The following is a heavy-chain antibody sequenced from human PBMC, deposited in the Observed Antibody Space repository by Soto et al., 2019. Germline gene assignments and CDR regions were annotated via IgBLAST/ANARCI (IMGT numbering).Heavy chain of an antibody. Sequence: QVQLQQSGPGLVKPSQTLSLTCAISGDSVSSNSAAWNWIRQSPSRGLEWLGRTYYRSKWYNDYSVSVKSRITITPDTSKNQFSLQLNSVTPEDTAVYYCARRHRGGSAHIYSYYMDVWGKGTTVTVSS. CDR3: ARRHRGGSAHIYSYYMDV. CDR1: GDSVSSNSAA. D-gene: IGHD3-10*01. CDR2: TYYRSKWYN. V-gene: IGHV6-1*01. J-gene: IGHJ6*03.